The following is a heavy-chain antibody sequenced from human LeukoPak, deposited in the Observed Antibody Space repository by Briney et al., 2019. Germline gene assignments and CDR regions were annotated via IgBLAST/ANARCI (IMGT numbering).Heavy chain of an antibody. CDR1: GGSFSGYY. CDR2: INHSGST. CDR3: ARVAGTTPFDC. D-gene: IGHD1-1*01. J-gene: IGHJ4*02. Sequence: SETPSLTCAVYGGSFSGYYWSWIRQPPGKGLEWIREINHSGSTNYNPSLESRVTISVDKSKNQFSLKLNSVTAADTAVYFCARVAGTTPFDCWGQGTLVTVSS. V-gene: IGHV4-34*01.